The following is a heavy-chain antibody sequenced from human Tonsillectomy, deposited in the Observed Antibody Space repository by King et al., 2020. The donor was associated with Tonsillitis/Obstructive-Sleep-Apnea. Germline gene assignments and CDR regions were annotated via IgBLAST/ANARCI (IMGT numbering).Heavy chain of an antibody. Sequence: QLQESGPGLVKPSETLSLTCTVSGGSISSYYWSWIRQPPGKGLEWIGYIYYSGSTNYNPSLKSRVTISVDTSKNQFSLKLSSVTAADTAVYYCARHGYSSSWSHFDYWGQGTLVTDSS. V-gene: IGHV4-59*08. CDR3: ARHGYSSSWSHFDY. J-gene: IGHJ4*02. CDR1: GGSISSYY. CDR2: IYYSGST. D-gene: IGHD6-13*01.